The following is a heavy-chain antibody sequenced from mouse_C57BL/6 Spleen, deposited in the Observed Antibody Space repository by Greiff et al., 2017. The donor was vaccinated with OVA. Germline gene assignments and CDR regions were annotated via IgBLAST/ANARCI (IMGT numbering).Heavy chain of an antibody. J-gene: IGHJ2*01. D-gene: IGHD2-2*01. CDR1: GYTFTSYW. Sequence: VQLQQPGAELVMPGASVKLSCKASGYTFTSYWMHWVKQRPGQGLEWIGEIDPSDSYTNYNQKFKGKSTLTVDKSSSTAYMQLSSLTSEDSAVYYCARRSVGYDFDYWGQGTTLTVSS. V-gene: IGHV1-69*01. CDR2: IDPSDSYT. CDR3: ARRSVGYDFDY.